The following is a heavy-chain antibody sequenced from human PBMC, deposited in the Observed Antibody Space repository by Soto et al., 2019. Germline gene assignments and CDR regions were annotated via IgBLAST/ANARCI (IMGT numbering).Heavy chain of an antibody. V-gene: IGHV3-30*04. CDR2: ISPDGRNE. D-gene: IGHD2-2*01. CDR1: GFTFNYYA. J-gene: IGHJ5*02. CDR3: ARDVISASGSSTSCHRWAYNSFDP. Sequence: QVQLVESGGGVVQPGRSLRLSCAASGFTFNYYAMHWVRQAPGKGLEWVAVISPDGRNEFYLDSVKGRFTISRDNSKNTRYLQMSSLRAEDAAVYYCARDVISASGSSTSCHRWAYNSFDPWGQGTLGTVSS.